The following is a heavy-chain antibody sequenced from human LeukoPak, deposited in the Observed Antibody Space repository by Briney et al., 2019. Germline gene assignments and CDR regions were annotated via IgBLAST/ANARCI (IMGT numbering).Heavy chain of an antibody. CDR1: GGTFSSYA. CDR2: IIPILGIA. V-gene: IGHV1-69*04. CDR3: ARDRAIFGVVVNGMDV. Sequence: SVKVTCNASGGTFSSYAISWVRQAPGQGLEWMGRIIPILGIANYAQKFQGRVTITADKSTSTAYMELSSLRSEDTAVYYCARDRAIFGVVVNGMDVWGQGTTVTVSS. J-gene: IGHJ6*02. D-gene: IGHD3-3*01.